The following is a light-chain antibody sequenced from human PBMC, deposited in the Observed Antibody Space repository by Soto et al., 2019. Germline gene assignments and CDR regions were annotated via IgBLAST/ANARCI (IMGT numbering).Light chain of an antibody. Sequence: QSVLTQPASVSGSPGQSVTISCTVTSXHVGGSNYVSWYQQLPGKAPKLMIYDVSQRPSGVPDRFSGSKSGNTASLTISGLQAEDEADYYCCSYAGSYTYVFGTGTKVTVL. V-gene: IGLV2-11*01. CDR1: SXHVGGSNY. CDR3: CSYAGSYTYV. CDR2: DVS. J-gene: IGLJ1*01.